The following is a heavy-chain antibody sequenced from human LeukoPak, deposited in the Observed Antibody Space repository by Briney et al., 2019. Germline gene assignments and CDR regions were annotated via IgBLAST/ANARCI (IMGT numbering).Heavy chain of an antibody. Sequence: ETLSLTCTVSGGSISSYYWSWVRQAPGKGLEWVSAISGSGGSTYYADSVKGRFTISRDNSKNTLYLQMNSLRAEDTAVYYCAKDQYDSSIFDYWGQGTLVTVSS. D-gene: IGHD3-22*01. CDR3: AKDQYDSSIFDY. J-gene: IGHJ4*02. CDR1: GGSISSYY. CDR2: ISGSGGST. V-gene: IGHV3-23*01.